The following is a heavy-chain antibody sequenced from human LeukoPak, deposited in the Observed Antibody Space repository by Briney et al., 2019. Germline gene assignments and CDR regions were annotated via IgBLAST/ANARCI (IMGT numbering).Heavy chain of an antibody. CDR1: GYTFTSYD. V-gene: IGHV1-8*01. D-gene: IGHD3-22*01. J-gene: IGHJ6*03. Sequence: ASVKVSCKASGYTFTSYDINWVRQATGQRLEWMGWMNPNSGNTGYAQKFQGRVTMTRNTSISTAYMELSSLRSEDTAVYYCARALGIVVGHYYYMDVWGKGTTVTISS. CDR3: ARALGIVVGHYYYMDV. CDR2: MNPNSGNT.